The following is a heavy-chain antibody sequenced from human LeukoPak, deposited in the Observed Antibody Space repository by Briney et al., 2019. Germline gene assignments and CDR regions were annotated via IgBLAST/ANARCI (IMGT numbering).Heavy chain of an antibody. CDR1: GGSISSYY. J-gene: IGHJ5*02. V-gene: IGHV4-59*08. D-gene: IGHD3-10*01. CDR2: IYYSGST. Sequence: TSETLSLTCTVSGGSISSYYWCWIRQPPGKGLEWIGFIYYSGSTNYNPSLKSRVTISVDTSKNQFSLKLSSVTAADTAVYYCATLSPDYYGSGSYYNAWGQGTLVTVSS. CDR3: ATLSPDYYGSGSYYNA.